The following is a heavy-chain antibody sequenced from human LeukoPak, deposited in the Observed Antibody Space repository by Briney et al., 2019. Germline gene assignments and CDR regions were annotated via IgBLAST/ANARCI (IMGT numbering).Heavy chain of an antibody. D-gene: IGHD6-19*01. CDR2: IYYSGNT. V-gene: IGHV4-59*08. CDR3: ARHWGQYSSGRQHFDY. Sequence: SETLSLTCTVSGGSISSYYWSWIRQPPGKGLEWIGYIYYSGNTNCNPSLKSRVTISVDSSKNQFSLKLSSVTAADTAVYYCARHWGQYSSGRQHFDYWGQGTLVTVSS. J-gene: IGHJ4*02. CDR1: GGSISSYY.